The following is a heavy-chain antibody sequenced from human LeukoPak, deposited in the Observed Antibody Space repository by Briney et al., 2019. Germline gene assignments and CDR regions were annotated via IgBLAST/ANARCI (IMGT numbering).Heavy chain of an antibody. CDR3: ARVRVVAANRAFDI. J-gene: IGHJ3*02. D-gene: IGHD2-15*01. CDR1: GGSISSYY. Sequence: SETLSLTCTVSGGSISSYYWSWIRHPPRQGLELIGYVYFCWSANYNSSLKRRVTISVDTSKNQFSLKLSSVTAADTAVYYCARVRVVAANRAFDIWGQGTMVTVSS. CDR2: VYFCWSA. V-gene: IGHV4-59*01.